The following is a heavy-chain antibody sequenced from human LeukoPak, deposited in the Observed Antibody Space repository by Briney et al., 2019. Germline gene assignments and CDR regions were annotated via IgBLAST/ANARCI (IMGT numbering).Heavy chain of an antibody. D-gene: IGHD6-19*01. Sequence: ASVKVSCKASGYTFTSYGFSWVRQAPGQGLEWMGWISVYNGNTKYAQKVQGRVTMTTDTSTSTAYMELRSLRSDDTAVYYCARQNEKYTSGWYTAWGQGTLVTVSS. CDR2: ISVYNGNT. CDR1: GYTFTSYG. J-gene: IGHJ5*02. CDR3: ARQNEKYTSGWYTA. V-gene: IGHV1-18*01.